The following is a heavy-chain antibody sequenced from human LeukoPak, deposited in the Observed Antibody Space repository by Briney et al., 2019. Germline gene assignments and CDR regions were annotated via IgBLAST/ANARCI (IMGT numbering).Heavy chain of an antibody. CDR3: ASGYGGIAAAGHLLDDY. D-gene: IGHD6-13*01. Sequence: SETLSLTCTVSDGSISSGSYYWSWIRQPAGKGLEWIGRIYTSGSTNYNPSLKSRVTISVDTSKNQFSLKLSSVTAADTAVYYCASGYGGIAAAGHLLDDYWGQGTLVTVSS. J-gene: IGHJ4*02. CDR2: IYTSGST. CDR1: DGSISSGSYY. V-gene: IGHV4-61*02.